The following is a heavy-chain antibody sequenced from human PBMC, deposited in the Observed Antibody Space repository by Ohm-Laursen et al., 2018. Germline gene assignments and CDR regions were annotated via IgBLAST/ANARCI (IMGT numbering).Heavy chain of an antibody. CDR2: MNTNSGDT. Sequence: ASVKVSCKASGYTFTSFDINWVRQATGQGLEWMGWMNTNSGDTGYAQKFRGRVTMTRDTSTSTVYMELSSLRSEDTAVYYCARDREQWLVNWYFDLWGRGTLVTVSS. J-gene: IGHJ2*01. CDR1: GYTFTSFD. CDR3: ARDREQWLVNWYFDL. D-gene: IGHD6-19*01. V-gene: IGHV1-8*01.